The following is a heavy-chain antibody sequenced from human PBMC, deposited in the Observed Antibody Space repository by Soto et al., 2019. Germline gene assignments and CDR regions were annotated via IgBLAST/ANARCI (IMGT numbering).Heavy chain of an antibody. CDR2: INPITGDT. Sequence: QVQLVQSGAEVKKPGASVRVSCKASGYTFTDYYLHWVRQAPGQGLEWMGWINPITGDTKSTQKFQARVTMTRDTSIGTASLELTSLTSGDTAVYYCARVTSFQAGMDVWGQETTVSVS. V-gene: IGHV1-2*02. CDR1: GYTFTDYY. CDR3: ARVTSFQAGMDV. D-gene: IGHD2-2*01. J-gene: IGHJ6*02.